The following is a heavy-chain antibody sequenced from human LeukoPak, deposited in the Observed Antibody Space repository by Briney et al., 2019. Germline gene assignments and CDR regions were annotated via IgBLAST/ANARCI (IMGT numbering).Heavy chain of an antibody. J-gene: IGHJ4*02. CDR1: GFTFDDYA. CDR3: AKDIGGDYVVGYFDY. CDR2: ISWNSGSI. D-gene: IGHD4-17*01. V-gene: IGHV3-9*03. Sequence: GRSLRLSCAASGFTFDDYAMHWVRQAPGQGLEWVSGISWNSGSIGYADSVKGRFTISRDNAKNSLYLQMNSLRAEDMALYYCAKDIGGDYVVGYFDYWGQGTLVTVSS.